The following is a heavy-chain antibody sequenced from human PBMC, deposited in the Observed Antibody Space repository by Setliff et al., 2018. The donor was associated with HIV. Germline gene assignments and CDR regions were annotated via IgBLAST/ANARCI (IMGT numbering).Heavy chain of an antibody. Sequence: SETLSLTCAVHGGPLTDHYWNWIRQSPGKGLEWIAEVHHTGYLNYSPSLKSRVPISVDTSKNQFSLTLTSVTAADTAVYYCARQQHSSDLKIWNYWGQGTLVTVSS. CDR3: ARQQHSSDLKIWNY. J-gene: IGHJ4*02. D-gene: IGHD6-13*01. CDR1: GGPLTDHY. CDR2: VHHTGYL. V-gene: IGHV4-34*01.